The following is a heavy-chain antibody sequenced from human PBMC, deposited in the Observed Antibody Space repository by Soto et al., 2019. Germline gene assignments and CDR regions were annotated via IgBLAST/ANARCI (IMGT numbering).Heavy chain of an antibody. CDR2: INPSGGST. CDR3: ARTRCSSTSCQETYYYYYYMDV. V-gene: IGHV1-46*03. CDR1: GYTFTSYY. Sequence: ASVKVSCKASGYTFTSYYMHWVRQAPGQGLEWMGIINPSGGSTSYAQKFQGRVTMTRDTSTSTVYMELSSLRSEDTAVYYCARTRCSSTSCQETYYYYYYMDVWGKGTTVTVSS. D-gene: IGHD2-2*01. J-gene: IGHJ6*03.